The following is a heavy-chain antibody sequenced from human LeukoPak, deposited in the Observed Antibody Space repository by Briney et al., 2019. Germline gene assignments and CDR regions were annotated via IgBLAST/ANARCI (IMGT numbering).Heavy chain of an antibody. CDR1: GGSISSSNW. Sequence: SGTLSLTCAVSGGSISSSNWWSWVRQPPGKGLEWIGEIYHSGSTNYNPSLKSRVTISVDKSKNQFSLKLSSVTAADTAVYYCARTFYDFWSGYYPNPYYYGMDVWGQGATVTVSS. CDR3: ARTFYDFWSGYYPNPYYYGMDV. D-gene: IGHD3-3*01. J-gene: IGHJ6*02. CDR2: IYHSGST. V-gene: IGHV4-4*02.